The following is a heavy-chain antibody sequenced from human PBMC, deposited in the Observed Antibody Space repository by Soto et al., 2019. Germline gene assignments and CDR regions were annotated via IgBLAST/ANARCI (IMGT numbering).Heavy chain of an antibody. Sequence: QVQLVQSGAEVKKPGASVKVSCKASGYTFTSYYMHWVRQAPGQGLEWMGIINPSGGSTSYAQKFQGRVTMTRDTSTSTVDMELSSLRSEDTAVYYCARVRHDSSGYYLAYFDYWGQGTLVTVSS. D-gene: IGHD3-22*01. J-gene: IGHJ4*02. CDR1: GYTFTSYY. CDR2: INPSGGST. CDR3: ARVRHDSSGYYLAYFDY. V-gene: IGHV1-46*01.